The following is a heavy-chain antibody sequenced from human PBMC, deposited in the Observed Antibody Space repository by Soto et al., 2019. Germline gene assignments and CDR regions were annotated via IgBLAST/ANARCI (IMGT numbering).Heavy chain of an antibody. CDR1: GFTVSSNY. CDR2: IYSGGST. V-gene: IGHV3-53*01. Sequence: LRLSCAASGFTVSSNYMSWVRQAPGKGLEWVSVIYSGGSTYYADSVKGRFTISRDNSKNTLYLQMNSLRAEDTAVYYCARNYDFWSGYPQSGMDVWGQGTTVTVSS. J-gene: IGHJ6*02. D-gene: IGHD3-3*01. CDR3: ARNYDFWSGYPQSGMDV.